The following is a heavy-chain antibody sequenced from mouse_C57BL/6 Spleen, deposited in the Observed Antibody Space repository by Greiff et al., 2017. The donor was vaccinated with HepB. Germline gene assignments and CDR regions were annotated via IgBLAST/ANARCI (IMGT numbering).Heavy chain of an antibody. CDR2: ISSGGSYT. CDR3: ARRGDGGFAY. V-gene: IGHV5-6*01. J-gene: IGHJ3*01. CDR1: GFTFSSYG. Sequence: EVQLVESGGDLVKPGGSLKLSCAASGFTFSSYGMSWVRQTPDKRLEWVATISSGGSYTYYPDSVKGRFTISRDNAKNTLYLQMSSLKSEDTAMYYCARRGDGGFAYWGQGTLVTVSA.